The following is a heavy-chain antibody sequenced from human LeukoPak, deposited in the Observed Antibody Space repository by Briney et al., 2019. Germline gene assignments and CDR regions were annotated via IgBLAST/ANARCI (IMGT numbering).Heavy chain of an antibody. Sequence: PSETLSLTCTVSGGSISSGGYYWSWIRQPPGKGLEWIGYIYHSGSTYYNPSLKSRVTMSVDTSRTQFSLRLSSVTAADTAVYYCARGGACSGSGCFHYYYYFMDVWGKGTTVTVSS. D-gene: IGHD6-25*01. V-gene: IGHV4-30-2*02. CDR2: IYHSGST. J-gene: IGHJ6*03. CDR3: ARGGACSGSGCFHYYYYFMDV. CDR1: GGSISSGGYY.